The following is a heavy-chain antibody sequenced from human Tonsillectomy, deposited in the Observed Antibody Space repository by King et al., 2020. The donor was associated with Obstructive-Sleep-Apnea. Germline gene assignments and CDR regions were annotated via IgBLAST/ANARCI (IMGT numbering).Heavy chain of an antibody. CDR1: GFTFSSYS. CDR3: ARDYYDSIGSPDY. V-gene: IGHV3-21*01. Sequence: VQLVESGGGLVKPGGSLRLSCAASGFTFSSYSMNWVRQAPGKGLEWVSSISSSSSYIYYADSVKGRFTISRDNAKNSLYLQMNSLRAEDTAVYYCARDYYDSIGSPDYWGQGTLVTVSS. CDR2: ISSSSSYI. D-gene: IGHD3-22*01. J-gene: IGHJ4*02.